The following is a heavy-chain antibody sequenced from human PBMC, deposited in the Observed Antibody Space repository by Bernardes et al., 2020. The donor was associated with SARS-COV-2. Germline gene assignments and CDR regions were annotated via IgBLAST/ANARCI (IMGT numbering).Heavy chain of an antibody. D-gene: IGHD3-3*01. CDR2: IYYSGST. CDR1: GGSISSSSYY. J-gene: IGHJ5*02. CDR3: ARALRITIFGVALSNWFDP. Sequence: SETLSLTCTVSGGSISSSSYYWGWIRQPPGKGLEWIGSIYYSGSTYYNPSLKSRVTISVDTSKNQFSLKLSSVTAADTAVYYCARALRITIFGVALSNWFDPWGQGTLVTVSS. V-gene: IGHV4-39*07.